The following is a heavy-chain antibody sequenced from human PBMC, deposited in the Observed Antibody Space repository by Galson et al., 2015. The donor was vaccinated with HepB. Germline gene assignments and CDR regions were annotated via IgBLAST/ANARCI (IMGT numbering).Heavy chain of an antibody. V-gene: IGHV3-74*01. CDR2: INNGGTTT. D-gene: IGHD3-22*01. Sequence: SLRLSCAASGFFFNNYWMHWVRQTPGKGLVWVSHINNGGTTTNYADSVRGRFTISRDNAENTLYLQMNSLRTEDAAIYYCVRERRYHYDSNGLDVWGQGTTVTVSS. CDR1: GFFFNNYW. CDR3: VRERRYHYDSNGLDV. J-gene: IGHJ6*02.